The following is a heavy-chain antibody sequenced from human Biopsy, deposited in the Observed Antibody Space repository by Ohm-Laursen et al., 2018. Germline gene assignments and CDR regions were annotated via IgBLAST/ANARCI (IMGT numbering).Heavy chain of an antibody. D-gene: IGHD3-16*01. V-gene: IGHV3-74*01. Sequence: GSLRLSCAASGFTFSSFWIHWVRQAPGKGLAWVSHTNEDGSHTDYADSVKGRFTVSRDNAKNTLYLQMNSLSVEDTAVYYCARSVGIMAAPIDYWGQGTLVTVSS. CDR2: TNEDGSHT. CDR3: ARSVGIMAAPIDY. CDR1: GFTFSSFW. J-gene: IGHJ4*02.